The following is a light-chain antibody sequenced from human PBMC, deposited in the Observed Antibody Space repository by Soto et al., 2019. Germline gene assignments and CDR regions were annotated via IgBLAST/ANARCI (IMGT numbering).Light chain of an antibody. V-gene: IGLV2-14*03. CDR2: DVS. J-gene: IGLJ1*01. CDR1: SSDVGGYNY. CDR3: SSYTSSSTLSTYV. Sequence: QSALTQPASVSGSPGQSITISCTGTSSDVGGYNYVSWYQHHPGKAHKLMIYDVSNRPSGVSNRFSGSKSGNTASLIISGLQAEDEADYYCSSYTSSSTLSTYVFGTGTKVTVL.